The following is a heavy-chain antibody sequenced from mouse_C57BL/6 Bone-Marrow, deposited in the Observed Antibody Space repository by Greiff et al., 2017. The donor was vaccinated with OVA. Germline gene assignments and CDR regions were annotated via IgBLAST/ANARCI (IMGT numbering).Heavy chain of an antibody. CDR1: GYTFTSYW. D-gene: IGHD1-1*01. V-gene: IGHV1-53*01. Sequence: QVQLQQPGTELVKPGASVKLSCKASGYTFTSYWMHWVKQRPGQGLEWIGNINPSNGGTNYNEKFKSKATLTVDKSSSTAYMQLSSLTSEDSAVYYCAEGYYYGSSFHWYLDVWGTGTTVTVSS. CDR2: INPSNGGT. CDR3: AEGYYYGSSFHWYLDV. J-gene: IGHJ1*03.